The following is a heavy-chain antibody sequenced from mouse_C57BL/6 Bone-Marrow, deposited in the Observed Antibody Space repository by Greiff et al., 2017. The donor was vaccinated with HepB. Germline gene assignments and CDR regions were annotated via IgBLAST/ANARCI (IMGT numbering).Heavy chain of an antibody. J-gene: IGHJ2*01. Sequence: VQRVESGAELVRPGTSVKLSCKASGYTFTSYWMHWVKQRPGQGLEWIGVIDPSDSYTNYNQKFKGKATLTVDTSSSTAYMQLSSLTSEDSAVYYCARGATVVDYWGQGTTLTVSS. CDR3: ARGATVVDY. V-gene: IGHV1-59*01. CDR2: IDPSDSYT. CDR1: GYTFTSYW. D-gene: IGHD1-1*01.